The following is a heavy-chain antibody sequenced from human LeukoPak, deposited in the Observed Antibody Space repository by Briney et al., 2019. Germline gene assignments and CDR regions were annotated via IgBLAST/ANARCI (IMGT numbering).Heavy chain of an antibody. CDR2: ISSSGSTI. Sequence: GGSLRLSCAASGFTFSSYEMNWVRQAPGKGLEWVSYISSSGSTIYYADSVKGRFTISRDNAKNSLYLQMNSLRAEDTAVYYCARFFYGSGSVGFDLWGRGTLVTVSS. D-gene: IGHD3-10*01. CDR1: GFTFSSYE. J-gene: IGHJ2*01. CDR3: ARFFYGSGSVGFDL. V-gene: IGHV3-48*03.